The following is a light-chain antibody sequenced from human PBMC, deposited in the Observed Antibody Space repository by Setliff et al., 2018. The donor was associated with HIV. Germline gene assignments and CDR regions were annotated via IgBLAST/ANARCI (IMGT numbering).Light chain of an antibody. Sequence: QSALTQPPSASGSPGQSVTISCTGTSSDVGGYNYVSWYQHHPGRAPKLMIYEVNTRPSGVPDRFSGSKSGNTASLTVSGLQAEDEADYYCSSYAGNNNVLFGGGTKVTVL. J-gene: IGLJ2*01. CDR2: EVN. CDR1: SSDVGGYNY. V-gene: IGLV2-8*01. CDR3: SSYAGNNNVL.